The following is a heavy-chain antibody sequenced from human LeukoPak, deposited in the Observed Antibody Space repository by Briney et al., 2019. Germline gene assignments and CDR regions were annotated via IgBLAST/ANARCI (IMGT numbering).Heavy chain of an antibody. CDR1: GFTLSNFA. Sequence: GGSLRLSCAASGFTLSNFAMSWVRQVPGKGLEWVSAISGSGGSTYYADSVKGRFTISRDNSKNTLYLQMNSLRAEDTAVYYCAKASTGYSSGWLDYWGQGTLVTVSS. V-gene: IGHV3-23*01. CDR3: AKASTGYSSGWLDY. J-gene: IGHJ4*02. CDR2: ISGSGGST. D-gene: IGHD6-19*01.